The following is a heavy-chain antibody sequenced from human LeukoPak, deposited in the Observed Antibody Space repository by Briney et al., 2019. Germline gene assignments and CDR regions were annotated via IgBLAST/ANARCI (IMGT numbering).Heavy chain of an antibody. CDR3: ARGLGSGFVGDY. CDR1: GFTFSSYA. D-gene: IGHD6-19*01. J-gene: IGHJ4*02. V-gene: IGHV3-23*01. Sequence: GGSLRLSCAASGFTFSSYAMSWVRQAPGKGLEWVSGISNSHTTYYADSVKGRFTISRDNSKNTLYLQMNSLRAGDTAVYYCARGLGSGFVGDYWGQGTLVTVSS. CDR2: ISNSHTT.